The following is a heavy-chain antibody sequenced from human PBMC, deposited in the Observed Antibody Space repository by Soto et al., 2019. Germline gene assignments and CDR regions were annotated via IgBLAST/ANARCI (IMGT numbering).Heavy chain of an antibody. D-gene: IGHD1-26*01. Sequence: ASVTVSCKTSGYTFTSLDINWVRQATGQGLEWMGWMNPNSGNTGYAQKLQGRVTMTTDTSTSTAYMELRSLRSDDTAVYYCARGLVGATPTDAFDIWGQGTMVTVSS. CDR2: MNPNSGNT. V-gene: IGHV1-8*01. J-gene: IGHJ3*02. CDR3: ARGLVGATPTDAFDI. CDR1: GYTFTSLD.